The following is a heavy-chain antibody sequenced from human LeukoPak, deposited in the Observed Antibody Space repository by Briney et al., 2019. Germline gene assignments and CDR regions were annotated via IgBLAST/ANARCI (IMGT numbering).Heavy chain of an antibody. CDR2: IYTSGST. J-gene: IGHJ4*02. CDR1: GGPISSGSYY. V-gene: IGHV4-61*02. D-gene: IGHD3-22*01. CDR3: ARGGGTMIVVPLDY. Sequence: SQTLSLTCTVSGGPISSGSYYWSWIRQPAGKGLEWIGRIYTSGSTNYNPSLKSRVTISVDTSKNQFSLKLSSVTAADTAVYYCARGGGTMIVVPLDYWGQGTLVTVSS.